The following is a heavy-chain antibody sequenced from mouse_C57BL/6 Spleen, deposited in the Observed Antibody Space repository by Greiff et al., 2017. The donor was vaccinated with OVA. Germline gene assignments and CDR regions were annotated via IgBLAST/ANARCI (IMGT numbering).Heavy chain of an antibody. Sequence: VKVVESGPELVKPGASVKISCKASGYSFTSYYIHWVKQRPGQGLEWIGWIYPGSGNTKYNEKFKGKATLTADTSSSTAYMQLSSLTSEDSAVYYCARSRDDYAMDYWGQGTSVTVSS. CDR3: ARSRDDYAMDY. V-gene: IGHV1-66*01. D-gene: IGHD3-3*01. CDR2: IYPGSGNT. CDR1: GYSFTSYY. J-gene: IGHJ4*01.